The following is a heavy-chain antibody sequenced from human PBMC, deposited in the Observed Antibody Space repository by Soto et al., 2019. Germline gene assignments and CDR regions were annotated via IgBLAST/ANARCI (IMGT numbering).Heavy chain of an antibody. J-gene: IGHJ4*02. D-gene: IGHD2-21*01. CDR1: GFTFDDYG. CDR3: AAHPDCGGHCFYYFDY. V-gene: IGHV3-20*04. Sequence: EVQLVESGGGVVRPGGSLRLSCAASGFTFDDYGMRWVRQAPGKGLVWVSGINWNGGSKGYAESVKGRFTISRDNAKNSLYLQMNSLRADDTALYYCAAHPDCGGHCFYYFDYYVQGTLVTV. CDR2: INWNGGSK.